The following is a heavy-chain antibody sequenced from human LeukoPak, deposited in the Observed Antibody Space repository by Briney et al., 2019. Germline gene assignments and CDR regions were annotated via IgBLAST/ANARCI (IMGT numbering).Heavy chain of an antibody. J-gene: IGHJ3*02. Sequence: PSETLSLTCAVYGGSFSGYYWSWIRQPPGKGLEWIGYIYYSGSTNYNPSLKSRVTISVDTSKNQFSLKLSSVTAADTAVYYCARGPVGNAFDIWGQGTMVTVSS. D-gene: IGHD2-15*01. CDR2: IYYSGST. CDR3: ARGPVGNAFDI. V-gene: IGHV4-59*01. CDR1: GGSFSGYY.